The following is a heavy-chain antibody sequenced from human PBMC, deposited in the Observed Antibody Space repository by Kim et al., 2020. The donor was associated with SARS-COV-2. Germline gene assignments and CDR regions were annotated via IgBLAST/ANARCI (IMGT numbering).Heavy chain of an antibody. CDR3: ARELSTGDDAYDM. D-gene: IGHD7-27*01. CDR2: INHRGST. J-gene: IGHJ3*02. V-gene: IGHV4-34*01. Sequence: SETLSLTCAAYGGSFSSYYWTWIRQPPGKGLEWIGEINHRGSTNYNPSLKSRVTISVDRSKIQFSLKLSSVTAADTAMYYCARELSTGDDAYDMWGQGT. CDR1: GGSFSSYY.